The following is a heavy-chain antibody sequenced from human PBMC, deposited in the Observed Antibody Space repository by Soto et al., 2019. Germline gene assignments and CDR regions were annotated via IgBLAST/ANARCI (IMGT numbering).Heavy chain of an antibody. CDR1: GYPFTSYG. J-gene: IGHJ6*02. CDR3: ARRNIAAAGIATPSYYYGMDV. V-gene: IGHV1-18*01. Sequence: ASVKVSCKASGYPFTSYGISLVRQAPGQGLEWMGWISAYNGNTNYAQKLQGRVTMTTDTSTSTAYMELRSLRSDDTAVYYCARRNIAAAGIATPSYYYGMDVWGQGTTVTVSS. D-gene: IGHD6-13*01. CDR2: ISAYNGNT.